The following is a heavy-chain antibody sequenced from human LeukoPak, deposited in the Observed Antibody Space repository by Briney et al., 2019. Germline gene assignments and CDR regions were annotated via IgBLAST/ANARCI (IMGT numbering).Heavy chain of an antibody. D-gene: IGHD6-13*01. CDR2: IYYSGST. CDR1: GGSINSNNYY. V-gene: IGHV4-39*01. CDR3: ARLSSSYDY. J-gene: IGHJ4*02. Sequence: SETLSLTCTVSGGSINSNNYYWGWIRQPPGKGLEWIGIIYYSGSTYYNPSLKSRVTISVDTSWTQFSLKMSYVTAADTAVYYCARLSSSYDYWGQGTLVTVSS.